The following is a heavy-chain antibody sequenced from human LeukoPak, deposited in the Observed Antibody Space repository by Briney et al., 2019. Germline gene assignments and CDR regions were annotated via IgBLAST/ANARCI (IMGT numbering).Heavy chain of an antibody. CDR1: GFTFSSYS. V-gene: IGHV3-21*06. CDR3: ARAWASYGGNSRDYFDY. CDR2: ISSSSSYI. J-gene: IGHJ4*02. D-gene: IGHD4-23*01. Sequence: GGSLRLSCAASGFTFSSYSMSWVRQAPGKGLEWVSSISSSSSYIYYADSVKGRFTISRDNAKNSLYLQMNSLRAEDTAVYYCARAWASYGGNSRDYFDYWGQGTLVTVSS.